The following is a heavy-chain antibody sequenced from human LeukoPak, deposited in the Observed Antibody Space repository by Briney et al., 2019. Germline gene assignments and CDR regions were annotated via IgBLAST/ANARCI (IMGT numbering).Heavy chain of an antibody. D-gene: IGHD6-19*01. Sequence: PSETLSLTCTVSGGSISSGDYYWSWIRQPPGKGLEWIGEINHSGSTNYNPSLKSRVTISVDTSKNQFSLKLSSVTAADTAVYYCARESGSRIAVAGTFPKKINWFDPWGQGTLVTVSS. J-gene: IGHJ5*02. CDR3: ARESGSRIAVAGTFPKKINWFDP. CDR1: GGSISSGDYY. CDR2: INHSGST. V-gene: IGHV4-39*07.